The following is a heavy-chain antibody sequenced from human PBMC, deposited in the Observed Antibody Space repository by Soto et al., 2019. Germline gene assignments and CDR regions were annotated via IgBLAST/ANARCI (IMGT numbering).Heavy chain of an antibody. V-gene: IGHV3-33*01. Sequence: QVQLVESGGGVVQPGRSLRLSCAASGFTFSIYGMHWVRQIPGKGLEWVSVRWYDGSNKYYAYSVKGRVTISRDNSKKTLYLKMNSLRAADTAVYYCARDTLYSGSRSDYWGQGTLVTVSS. CDR2: RWYDGSNK. CDR1: GFTFSIYG. J-gene: IGHJ4*02. D-gene: IGHD1-26*01. CDR3: ARDTLYSGSRSDY.